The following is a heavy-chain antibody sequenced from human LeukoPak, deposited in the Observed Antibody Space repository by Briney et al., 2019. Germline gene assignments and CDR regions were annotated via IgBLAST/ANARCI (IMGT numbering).Heavy chain of an antibody. Sequence: GGSLRLSCAASGFTFSTYSMNWVRQAPGKGLEWVSSISSTSTYIYYADSVKGRFTISRDNAKNSLYLQMNSLRAEDTAVYYCARVEWLQFPDYWGEGTLVTVSS. V-gene: IGHV3-21*01. CDR3: ARVEWLQFPDY. J-gene: IGHJ4*02. CDR2: ISSTSTYI. CDR1: GFTFSTYS. D-gene: IGHD5-24*01.